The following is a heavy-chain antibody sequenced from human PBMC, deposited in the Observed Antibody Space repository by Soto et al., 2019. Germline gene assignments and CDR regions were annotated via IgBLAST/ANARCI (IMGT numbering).Heavy chain of an antibody. J-gene: IGHJ4*02. V-gene: IGHV3-30-3*01. CDR2: ISYDGSNK. CDR3: ASLYTVNY. CDR1: GFSFSSHA. Sequence: GGSLRLSCAASGFSFSSHAMHWVRQAPGKGLEWVAVISYDGSNKYYADSVKGRFTISRDNSKNTLYLQMNSLRAEDTAVYYCASLYTVNYWGQGNLVTVSS. D-gene: IGHD2-2*02.